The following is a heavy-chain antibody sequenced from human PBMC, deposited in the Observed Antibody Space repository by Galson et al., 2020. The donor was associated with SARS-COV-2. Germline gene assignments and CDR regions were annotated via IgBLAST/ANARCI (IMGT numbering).Heavy chain of an antibody. Sequence: GESLKISCAASGFTVSSHYMSWVRQAPGKGLEWVSVIYSGGSTYYADSVKGRFTISKDNSKNTLYLQMNSLRAEDTAVYYCARDYRDIVWGQGTLVTVSS. D-gene: IGHD2-15*01. V-gene: IGHV3-66*01. J-gene: IGHJ4*02. CDR2: IYSGGST. CDR1: GFTVSSHY. CDR3: ARDYRDIV.